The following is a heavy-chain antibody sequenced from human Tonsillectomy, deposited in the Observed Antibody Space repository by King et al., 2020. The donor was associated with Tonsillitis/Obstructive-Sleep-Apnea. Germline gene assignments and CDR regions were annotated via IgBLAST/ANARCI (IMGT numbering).Heavy chain of an antibody. Sequence: QLQESGPGLVKPSETLSLTCTVSGGSISSSSYYWGWIRQPPGKGLEWIGSIYYSGSTYYNPSLKSRVTISVDTSKNQFSLKLSSVTAADTAVYYCARLEIGVPAASDYMDVWGKGTTVTVSS. V-gene: IGHV4-39*01. CDR2: IYYSGST. CDR1: GGSISSSSYY. CDR3: ARLEIGVPAASDYMDV. J-gene: IGHJ6*03. D-gene: IGHD2-2*01.